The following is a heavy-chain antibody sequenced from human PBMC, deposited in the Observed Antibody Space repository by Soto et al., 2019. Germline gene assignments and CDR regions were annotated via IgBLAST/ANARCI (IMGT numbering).Heavy chain of an antibody. V-gene: IGHV1-3*04. J-gene: IGHJ2*01. CDR1: GYSFTTYF. D-gene: IGHD2-2*01. Sequence: ASVKVSCKTSGYSFTTYFMHWVRQAPGQRLEWMGWINTGNGDTKYSQQFQGRVTIARDTSASTTYMELSSLRSEDTAVYYCARPYINSCPTFFAYGGRGTLVXVPS. CDR2: INTGNGDT. CDR3: ARPYINSCPTFFAY.